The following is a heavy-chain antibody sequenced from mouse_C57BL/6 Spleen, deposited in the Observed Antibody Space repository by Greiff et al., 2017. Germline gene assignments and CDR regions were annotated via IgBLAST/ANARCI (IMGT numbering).Heavy chain of an antibody. Sequence: QVQLQQPGAELVKPGASVKLSCKASGYTFTSYWMHWVKQRPGQGLEWIGMIHPNSGSTNYNEKFKSKATLTVDKSSSTAYMQLSSLTSEDSAVYYCARCRNWAGYFDYWGQGTTLTVSS. V-gene: IGHV1-64*01. CDR1: GYTFTSYW. D-gene: IGHD4-1*01. CDR3: ARCRNWAGYFDY. J-gene: IGHJ2*01. CDR2: IHPNSGST.